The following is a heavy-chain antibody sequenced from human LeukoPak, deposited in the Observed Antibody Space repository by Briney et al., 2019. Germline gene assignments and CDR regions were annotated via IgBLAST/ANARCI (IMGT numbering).Heavy chain of an antibody. CDR3: ARVGYSGYDSYYFDY. CDR1: GYTFTSYG. CDR2: ISAYNGNT. D-gene: IGHD5-12*01. Sequence: ASVKVSCKASGYTFTSYGISWVRQAPGQGLEWMGWISAYNGNTNYAQKLQGRVTMTTDTSTSTAYMELRSLRSDDTAVYYCARVGYSGYDSYYFDYWGQGTLVTVSS. J-gene: IGHJ4*02. V-gene: IGHV1-18*01.